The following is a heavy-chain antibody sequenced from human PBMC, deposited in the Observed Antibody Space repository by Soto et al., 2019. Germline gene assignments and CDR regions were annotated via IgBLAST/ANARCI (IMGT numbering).Heavy chain of an antibody. J-gene: IGHJ5*02. CDR3: AKDRGNTYYDFGGPNWFDP. CDR1: GFTFSSYA. Sequence: GGSLRLSCAASGFTFSSYAMSWVRQAPGKGLEWVSAISGSGGTTYYADSVKGRFTISRDNSKNTLHLQMNSLRAEDTAVYYCAKDRGNTYYDFGGPNWFDPWGQGTLVTVSS. V-gene: IGHV3-23*01. CDR2: ISGSGGTT. D-gene: IGHD3-3*01.